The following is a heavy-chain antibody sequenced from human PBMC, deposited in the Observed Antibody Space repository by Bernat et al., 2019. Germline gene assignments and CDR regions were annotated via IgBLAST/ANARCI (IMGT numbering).Heavy chain of an antibody. CDR3: ATDEWEPFDY. Sequence: QLQLQESGPGLVKPSETLSLTCTVSGGSISSSNYFWGWIRHPPGKGLEGIGSIYYSGSTYYNPSLKSRVTISVDTSKNQFSLKLSSVTAADTAGYYCATDEWEPFDYWGQGTLVTVSS. V-gene: IGHV4-39*01. CDR2: IYYSGST. J-gene: IGHJ4*02. CDR1: GGSISSSNYF. D-gene: IGHD1-14*01.